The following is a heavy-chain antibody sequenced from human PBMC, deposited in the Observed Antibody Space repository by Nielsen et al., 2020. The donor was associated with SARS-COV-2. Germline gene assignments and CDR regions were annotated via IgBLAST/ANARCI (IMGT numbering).Heavy chain of an antibody. CDR3: ARARATIFGLVMSYGMDV. D-gene: IGHD3/OR15-3a*01. CDR1: GYTFTDYY. V-gene: IGHV1-2*06. Sequence: ASVKVSCKASGYTFTDYYIHWVRQAPGQGLEWMGRINPYSGGTNYAQKFQGTVTMTRDASISTVYMELTSDDTAVYYCARARATIFGLVMSYGMDVWGQGNPGHRLL. J-gene: IGHJ6*02. CDR2: INPYSGGT.